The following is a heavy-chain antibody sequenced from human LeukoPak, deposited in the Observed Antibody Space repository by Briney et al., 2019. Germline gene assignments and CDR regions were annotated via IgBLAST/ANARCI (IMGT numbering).Heavy chain of an antibody. CDR1: GFTFSSYG. D-gene: IGHD1-26*01. CDR2: ISYDGSNK. J-gene: IGHJ4*02. V-gene: IGHV3-30*03. Sequence: GGSLRLSCAASGFTFSSYGMHWVRQAPGKGLEWVAVISYDGSNKYYADSVKGRFTISRDNSKNTLYLQMNSLRAEDTAVYYCARDNRWELPFDYWGQGTLVTVSS. CDR3: ARDNRWELPFDY.